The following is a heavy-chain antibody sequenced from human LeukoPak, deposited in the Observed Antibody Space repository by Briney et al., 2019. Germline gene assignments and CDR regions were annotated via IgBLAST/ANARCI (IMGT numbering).Heavy chain of an antibody. V-gene: IGHV3-30*18. CDR1: GFTFSSYG. CDR2: ISYDGSNK. CDR3: AKEDIVVVPAAIRRSYYYYGMDV. J-gene: IGHJ6*04. D-gene: IGHD2-2*01. Sequence: GRSLRLSCAASGFTFSSYGMHWVRQAPGKGLEWVAVISYDGSNKYYADSVKGRFTISRDNSKNTLYLQMNSLRAEDTAVYYCAKEDIVVVPAAIRRSYYYYGMDVWGKGTPVTVSS.